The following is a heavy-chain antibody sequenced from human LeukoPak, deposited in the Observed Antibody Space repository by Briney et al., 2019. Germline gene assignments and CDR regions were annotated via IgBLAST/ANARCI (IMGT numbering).Heavy chain of an antibody. D-gene: IGHD5-12*01. CDR2: IYYSGST. V-gene: IGHV4-59*01. CDR3: ARGDSGYVSYYYYYGMDV. Sequence: SETLFLTCTVSGGSISSYYWSWIRQPPGKGLGWIGYIYYSGSTNYNPSLKSRVTISVDTSKNQFSLKLSSVTAADTAVYYCARGDSGYVSYYYYYGMDVWGQGTTVTVSS. CDR1: GGSISSYY. J-gene: IGHJ6*02.